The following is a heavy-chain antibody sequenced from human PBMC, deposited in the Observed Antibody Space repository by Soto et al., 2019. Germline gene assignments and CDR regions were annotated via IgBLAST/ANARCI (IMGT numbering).Heavy chain of an antibody. V-gene: IGHV4-59*01. D-gene: IGHD4-17*01. CDR1: GGSISAYY. Sequence: QVQLQESGPGLVKPAETLSLSCTVSGGSISAYYWSWIRQPQGKGLELIGYIYHSGSTNYNSSLKSRATISAATSKNQFSLKLSSVTAADTAVYYCARDSGAVTFDYWGQGTLVTVSS. CDR2: IYHSGST. J-gene: IGHJ4*02. CDR3: ARDSGAVTFDY.